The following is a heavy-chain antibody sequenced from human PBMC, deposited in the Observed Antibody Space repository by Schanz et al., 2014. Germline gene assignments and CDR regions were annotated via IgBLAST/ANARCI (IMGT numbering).Heavy chain of an antibody. CDR1: GFTFAGYA. CDR2: ITGSGGGL. J-gene: IGHJ4*02. V-gene: IGHV3-23*01. D-gene: IGHD1-26*01. Sequence: DVQLLESGGGLVQRGGSLRLSCAASGFTFAGYAMSWVRQPPGKGLEWVSSITGSGGGLYYAESVKGRFAISRDNSKDTLYLQMNSLRTEDTAVYYCAGDWASGRYYSDYWGQGTLVTVSS. CDR3: AGDWASGRYYSDY.